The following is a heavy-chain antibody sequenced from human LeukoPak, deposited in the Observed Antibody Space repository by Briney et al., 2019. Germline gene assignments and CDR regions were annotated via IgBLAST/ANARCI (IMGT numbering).Heavy chain of an antibody. CDR2: IRGSSKII. J-gene: IGHJ6*02. CDR3: ARDYSSSGTFFGYYYGMDV. Sequence: PGGSLRPSCAASGFTFSSYSMNWVRQAPGQGLEWISYIRGSSKIIHWAESLKGRFTISRDNAKNSLYLQMNSLRDEDMAVYSCARDYSSSGTFFGYYYGMDVWGQGTTVTVSS. CDR1: GFTFSSYS. D-gene: IGHD2-2*01. V-gene: IGHV3-48*02.